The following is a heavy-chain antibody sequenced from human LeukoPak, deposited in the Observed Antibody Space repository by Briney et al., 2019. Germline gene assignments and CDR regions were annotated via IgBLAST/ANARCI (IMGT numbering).Heavy chain of an antibody. CDR2: IRYDGSNK. V-gene: IGHV3-30*02. CDR1: GFTFSSYG. D-gene: IGHD2-2*01. J-gene: IGHJ4*02. CDR3: AKDSRGPLPAALLF. Sequence: GGSLRLSCAASGFTFSSYGMHWVRQAPGKGLKRVAFIRYDGSNKYYADSVKGRFTISRDNSKNTLYPQMNSLRAEDTAVYYCAKDSRGPLPAALLFWGQGTLVTVSS.